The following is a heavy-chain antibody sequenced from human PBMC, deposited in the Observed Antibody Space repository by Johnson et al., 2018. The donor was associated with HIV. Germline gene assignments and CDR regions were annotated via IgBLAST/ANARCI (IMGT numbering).Heavy chain of an antibody. Sequence: EKLVESGGGLVQPGGSLRLSCAASGIIVTGNFMSWVRQAPGKGLEWVSVINAGGDTYYADSVKGRFTISRAWSKNTVSLQMNSLRAEDTAVYYCAKEKPAYCGGDCYSDDAFDIWGQGTMVTVSS. CDR1: GIIVTGNF. D-gene: IGHD2-21*01. CDR2: INAGGDT. J-gene: IGHJ3*02. CDR3: AKEKPAYCGGDCYSDDAFDI. V-gene: IGHV3-66*01.